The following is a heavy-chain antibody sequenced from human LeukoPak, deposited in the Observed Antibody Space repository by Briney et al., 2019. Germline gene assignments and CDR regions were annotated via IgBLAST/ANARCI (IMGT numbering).Heavy chain of an antibody. V-gene: IGHV4-61*01. CDR1: GDSVSSRSHY. CDR3: ARVVVRGVECDS. J-gene: IGHJ4*02. Sequence: SETLSLTCSVSGDSVSSRSHYWSWIRQPPGKGLEWIGYSYYSGSTDYNASLKSRVIITVDTSKNQFSLKLSSVTAADTAVYYCARVVVRGVECDSWGQGTLVTVSS. D-gene: IGHD3-10*01. CDR2: SYYSGST.